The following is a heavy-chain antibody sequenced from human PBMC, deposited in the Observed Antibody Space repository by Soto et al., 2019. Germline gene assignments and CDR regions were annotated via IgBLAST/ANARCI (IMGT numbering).Heavy chain of an antibody. J-gene: IGHJ3*02. CDR3: AREGLLWFPDAFDI. D-gene: IGHD3-10*01. V-gene: IGHV3-33*01. CDR2: IWYDGSNK. CDR1: GFTFSSYG. Sequence: PGGSLRLSCAASGFTFSSYGMHWVRQAPGKGLEWVAVIWYDGSNKYYADSVKGRFTISRDNSKNTLYLQMNSLRAEDTAVYYCAREGLLWFPDAFDIWGQGTMVTVSS.